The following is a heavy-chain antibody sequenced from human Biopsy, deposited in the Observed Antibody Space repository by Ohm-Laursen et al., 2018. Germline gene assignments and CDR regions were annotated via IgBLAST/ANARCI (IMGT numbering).Heavy chain of an antibody. CDR1: EDTFKRYA. J-gene: IGHJ4*02. D-gene: IGHD2-2*01. Sequence: SVKVSCKASEDTFKRYAITWVRLVPGQGLEWMGGVLSYFQRPTYAPKFQDRLTLSKDISTSTIYMELSGLRVDDTAVYYCARDRPSVPTYAVFWGQGSLVTVSS. CDR2: VLSYFQRP. V-gene: IGHV1-69*05. CDR3: ARDRPSVPTYAVF.